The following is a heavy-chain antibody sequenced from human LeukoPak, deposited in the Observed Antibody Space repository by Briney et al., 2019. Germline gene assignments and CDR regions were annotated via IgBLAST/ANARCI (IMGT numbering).Heavy chain of an antibody. CDR3: ARWGSNMAREKGDH. Sequence: ASVKVSCKASGYTFTSYAMNWVRQAPGQGLEWMGWINTNTGNPTYAQGFTGRFVFSLDTSVSTAYLQISSLKAEDTAVYYCARWGSNMAREKGDHWGQGTLVTVSS. CDR2: INTNTGNP. V-gene: IGHV7-4-1*02. CDR1: GYTFTSYA. D-gene: IGHD3-10*01. J-gene: IGHJ4*02.